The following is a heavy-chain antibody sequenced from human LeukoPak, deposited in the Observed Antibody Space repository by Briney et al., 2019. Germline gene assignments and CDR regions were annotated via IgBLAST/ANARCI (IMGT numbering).Heavy chain of an antibody. V-gene: IGHV3-30-3*01. CDR3: ASNRGIYYDSSPFDY. J-gene: IGHJ4*02. CDR2: ISYDGSNK. Sequence: GGSLRLSCAASGFTFSSYAMHRVRQAPGKGLEWVAVISYDGSNKYYADSVKGRFTISRDNSKNTLYLQMNSLRAEDTAVYYCASNRGIYYDSSPFDYWGQGTLVTVSS. D-gene: IGHD3-22*01. CDR1: GFTFSSYA.